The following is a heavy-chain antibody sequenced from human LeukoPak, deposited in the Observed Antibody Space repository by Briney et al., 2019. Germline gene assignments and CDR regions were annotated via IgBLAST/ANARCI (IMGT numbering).Heavy chain of an antibody. CDR1: GGSISSSSYY. V-gene: IGHV4-39*01. J-gene: IGHJ4*02. CDR2: IYYSGST. Sequence: SETLSLTCTVSGGSISSSSYYWGWIRQPPGTGLEWLGSIYYSGSTYYNPSRKSRVTISVDTSKNQFSLKLSSVTAADTAVYYCARHYRTGTSDYWGQGTLVTVSS. CDR3: ARHYRTGTSDY. D-gene: IGHD1-1*01.